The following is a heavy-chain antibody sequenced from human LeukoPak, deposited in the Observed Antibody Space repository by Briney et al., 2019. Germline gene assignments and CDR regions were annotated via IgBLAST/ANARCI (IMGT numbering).Heavy chain of an antibody. V-gene: IGHV1-69*06. D-gene: IGHD6-6*01. Sequence: ASVKVSCKASGGTFSSYAISWVRQAPGQGLEWMGGIIPIFGTANYAQKFQGRVTITADKSTSTAYMELSSLRSEDTAVYYCASTTREYSSSGYYYYYMDVWGKGTTVTVSS. J-gene: IGHJ6*03. CDR1: GGTFSSYA. CDR2: IIPIFGTA. CDR3: ASTTREYSSSGYYYYYMDV.